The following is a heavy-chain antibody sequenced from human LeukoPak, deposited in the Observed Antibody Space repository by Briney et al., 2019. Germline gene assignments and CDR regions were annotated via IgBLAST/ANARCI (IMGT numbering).Heavy chain of an antibody. V-gene: IGHV3-11*01. D-gene: IGHD3-3*01. CDR2: ISSSGSTI. J-gene: IGHJ6*02. Sequence: PGGSLRLSCAASGFSFSDYYMSWIRQAPGKGLEWVSYISSSGSTIYYADSVKGRFTISRDNAKNSLYLQMNSLRAEDTAVYYCARDNYYDFWSGYYPSYYGMDVWGQGTTVTVS. CDR1: GFSFSDYY. CDR3: ARDNYYDFWSGYYPSYYGMDV.